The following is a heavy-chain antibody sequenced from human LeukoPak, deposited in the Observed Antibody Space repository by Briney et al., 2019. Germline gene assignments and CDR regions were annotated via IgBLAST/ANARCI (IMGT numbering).Heavy chain of an antibody. CDR2: ISGSGGST. Sequence: GGSLRLSCAASGFTFSSYAMSWVRQAPGKGLEWVSAISGSGGSTYYADSVKGRFTISRDNSKNTVYLQMNSLRAEDTAVYYCARDRLEAVAGDDYLDYWGQGTLVTVSS. V-gene: IGHV3-23*01. D-gene: IGHD6-19*01. CDR1: GFTFSSYA. J-gene: IGHJ4*02. CDR3: ARDRLEAVAGDDYLDY.